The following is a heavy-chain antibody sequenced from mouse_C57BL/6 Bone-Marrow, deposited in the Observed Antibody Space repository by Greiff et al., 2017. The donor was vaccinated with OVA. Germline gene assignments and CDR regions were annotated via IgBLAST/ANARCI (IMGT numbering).Heavy chain of an antibody. J-gene: IGHJ4*01. D-gene: IGHD2-5*01. V-gene: IGHV5-4*01. CDR3: ARDHHSNYAMDD. CDR2: ISDGGSYT. CDR1: GFTFSSYA. Sequence: DVQLQESGGGLVKPGGSLKLSCAASGFTFSSYAMSWVRQTPEKRLEWVATISDGGSYTYYPANVKGRFTISRDNANNNLYLQRRHLESEDTDMCYSARDHHSNYAMDDWGQGTTVTVSS.